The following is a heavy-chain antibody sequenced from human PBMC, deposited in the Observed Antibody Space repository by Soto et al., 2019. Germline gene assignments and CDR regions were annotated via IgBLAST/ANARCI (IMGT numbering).Heavy chain of an antibody. D-gene: IGHD2-2*01. V-gene: IGHV3-30*18. Sequence: PGGSLRLSCAASGFTFSSYGMHWVRQAPGKGLEWVAVISYDGSNKYYADSVKGRFTISRDNSKNTLYLQMNSLRAEDTAVYYCAKALVQLLWLRPYYYYGMDVWGQGTTVTVSS. J-gene: IGHJ6*02. CDR3: AKALVQLLWLRPYYYYGMDV. CDR1: GFTFSSYG. CDR2: ISYDGSNK.